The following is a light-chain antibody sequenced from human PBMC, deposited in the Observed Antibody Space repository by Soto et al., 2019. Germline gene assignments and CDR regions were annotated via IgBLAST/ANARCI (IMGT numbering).Light chain of an antibody. CDR1: SSDVGGYNY. V-gene: IGLV2-11*01. J-gene: IGLJ2*01. CDR2: DVS. CDR3: CSYAGSYLVV. Sequence: QSALTQPRSVSGSPGQSVTISCTGTSSDVGGYNYVSWYQQHPGKAPKLMFYDVSKRPSGVPDRFSGSKSGNTASLTISGLQAEDEADYYCCSYAGSYLVVFGGGTKLTVL.